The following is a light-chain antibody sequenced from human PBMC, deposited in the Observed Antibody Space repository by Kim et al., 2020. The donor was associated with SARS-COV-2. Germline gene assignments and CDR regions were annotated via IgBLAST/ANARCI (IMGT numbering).Light chain of an antibody. CDR2: DVS. CDR3: SSYTNINTYV. Sequence: QSALTQPASVPGSPGQSIAISCTGTSSDVGGYNYVSWYQQQHPGKAPKLIIYDVSKRPSGVSDRFSGSKSGSTASLTISGLQAEDEADYYCSSYTNINTYVFRTGTKVTVL. J-gene: IGLJ1*01. CDR1: SSDVGGYNY. V-gene: IGLV2-14*03.